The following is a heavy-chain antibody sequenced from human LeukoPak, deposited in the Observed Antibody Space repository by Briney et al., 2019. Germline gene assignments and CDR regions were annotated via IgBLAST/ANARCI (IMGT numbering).Heavy chain of an antibody. D-gene: IGHD3-22*01. CDR3: ARHNPYYYDSSGYPNKYFQH. J-gene: IGHJ1*01. CDR2: IYYSGST. Sequence: SETLSLTCTVSGGSISSYYWSWIRQPPGKGLEWIGYIYYSGSTNYNPSLKSRVTISVDTSKNQFSLKLSSVTAADAAVYYCARHNPYYYDSSGYPNKYFQHWGQGTLVTVSS. CDR1: GGSISSYY. V-gene: IGHV4-59*08.